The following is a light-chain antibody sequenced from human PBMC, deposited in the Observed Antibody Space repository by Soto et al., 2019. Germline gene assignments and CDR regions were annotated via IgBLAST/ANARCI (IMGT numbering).Light chain of an antibody. CDR3: SSYTISNTLPFV. V-gene: IGLV2-14*01. J-gene: IGLJ1*01. Sequence: VLTQPASVSGSPGQSITISCTGTSSDVGAYNYVSWYQHHPGKVPKLLIYEVTNRPSGVSDRFSGSKSGNTASLTISGLQAEDEADYYCSSYTISNTLPFVFGTGTKVTVL. CDR2: EVT. CDR1: SSDVGAYNY.